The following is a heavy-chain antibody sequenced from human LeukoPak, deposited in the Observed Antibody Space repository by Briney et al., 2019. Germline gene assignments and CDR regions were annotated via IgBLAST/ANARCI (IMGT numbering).Heavy chain of an antibody. V-gene: IGHV3-30*02. CDR1: GFTFSSYG. D-gene: IGHD1-1*01. J-gene: IGHJ6*03. CDR2: IRYDGSNK. Sequence: GGSLRLSCAASGFTFSSYGMHWVRQAPGKGLEWVAFIRYDGSNKYYADSVKGRFTISRDNAKNSLYLQMNSLRAEDTAVYYCAREAGTMSRGYYYCYMDVWGKGTTVTISS. CDR3: AREAGTMSRGYYYCYMDV.